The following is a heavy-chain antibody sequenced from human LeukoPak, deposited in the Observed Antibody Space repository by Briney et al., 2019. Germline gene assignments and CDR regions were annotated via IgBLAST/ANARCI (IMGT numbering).Heavy chain of an antibody. J-gene: IGHJ4*02. CDR3: ARDDLRMYYDFWSGQLFDY. V-gene: IGHV3-30-3*01. CDR2: ISYDGSNK. Sequence: PGGSLRLSCAASGFTFSSYAMHWVRQAPGKGLEWVAVISYDGSNKYYADSVKGRFTISRDNSKNTLYLQMNSLRAEDTAVYYCARDDLRMYYDFWSGQLFDYWGQGTLVTVSS. CDR1: GFTFSSYA. D-gene: IGHD3-3*01.